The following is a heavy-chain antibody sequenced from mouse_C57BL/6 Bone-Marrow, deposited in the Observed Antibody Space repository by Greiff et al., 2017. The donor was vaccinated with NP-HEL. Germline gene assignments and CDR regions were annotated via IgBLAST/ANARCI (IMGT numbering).Heavy chain of an antibody. CDR3: ARQYRAWFAY. Sequence: EVQGVESGGDLVKPGGSLELSCAASGFTFSSYGMSWVRQTPDKRLEWVATISSGGSYTYYPDSVKGRFTISRDNAKNTLYLQMSSLKSEDTAMYYCARQYRAWFAYWGQGTLVTVSA. CDR2: ISSGGSYT. J-gene: IGHJ3*01. CDR1: GFTFSSYG. V-gene: IGHV5-6*01. D-gene: IGHD2-12*01.